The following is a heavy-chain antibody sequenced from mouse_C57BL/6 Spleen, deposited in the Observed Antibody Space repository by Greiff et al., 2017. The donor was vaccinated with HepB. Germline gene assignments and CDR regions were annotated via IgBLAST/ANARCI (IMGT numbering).Heavy chain of an antibody. J-gene: IGHJ3*01. Sequence: QVQLQQPGAELVRPGSSVKLSCKASGYTFTSYWMHWVKQRPIQGLEWIGNIDPSDSETHYNQKFKDKATLTVDKSSSTAYMQLSSLTSEDSAVYFCARYYGSSYEFAYWGQGTLVTVSA. CDR3: ARYYGSSYEFAY. V-gene: IGHV1-52*01. CDR1: GYTFTSYW. D-gene: IGHD1-1*01. CDR2: IDPSDSET.